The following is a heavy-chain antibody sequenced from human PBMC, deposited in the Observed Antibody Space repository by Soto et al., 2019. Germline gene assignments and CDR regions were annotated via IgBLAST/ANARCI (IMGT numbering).Heavy chain of an antibody. CDR2: ISYDGSNK. CDR1: GFSFSSYS. CDR3: ARAPPRGIAETGTWGYGMDV. J-gene: IGHJ6*02. Sequence: GGSLRLSCAASGFSFSSYSMHWVRQAPGKGLEWVAVISYDGSNKYYADSVKGRFTITRDSSKNTVSLQMNSLRLEDTAVYYCARAPPRGIAETGTWGYGMDVWGQGTTVTVYS. V-gene: IGHV3-30*04. D-gene: IGHD6-13*01.